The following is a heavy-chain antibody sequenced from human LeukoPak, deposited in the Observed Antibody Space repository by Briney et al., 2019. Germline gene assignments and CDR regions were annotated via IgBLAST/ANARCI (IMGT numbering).Heavy chain of an antibody. V-gene: IGHV3-15*01. D-gene: IGHD5-18*01. CDR1: GFTFSNAW. J-gene: IGHJ4*02. CDR2: IKSKTDGGTT. CDR3: TTGSAAMVDFDY. Sequence: YPGGSLRLSCAASGFTFSNAWMSWVRQAPGKGLEWVGRIKSKTDGGTTDYAAPVKGRFTISRDDSKNTLYLQMNSLKTEDTAVYYCTTGSAAMVDFDYWGQGTLVTVSS.